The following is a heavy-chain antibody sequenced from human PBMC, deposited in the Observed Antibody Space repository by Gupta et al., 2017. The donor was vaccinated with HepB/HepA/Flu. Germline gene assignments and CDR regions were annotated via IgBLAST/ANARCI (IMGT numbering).Heavy chain of an antibody. D-gene: IGHD2-2*01. CDR2: ISGSGGTA. CDR1: GSTFSNYA. CDR3: ATQLGYCSSTTCQGYFQH. Sequence: EVQLLESGGGLVQPGGSLRLSCAASGSTFSNYAMTWVRPAPGKGLEWVSVISGSGGTAYYGDSVKGRFSISRDNSKNTLYLQMNSLRAEDTAVYYCATQLGYCSSTTCQGYFQHWGQGTLVTVSS. V-gene: IGHV3-23*01. J-gene: IGHJ1*01.